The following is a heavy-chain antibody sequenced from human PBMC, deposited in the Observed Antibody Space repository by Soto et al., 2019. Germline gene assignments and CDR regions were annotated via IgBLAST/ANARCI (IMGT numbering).Heavy chain of an antibody. CDR2: ISSSSSYI. D-gene: IGHD6-19*01. J-gene: IGHJ4*02. V-gene: IGHV3-21*01. Sequence: GGSLRLSCAASGFTFSSYSMNWVRQAPGKGLEWVSSISSSSSYIYYADSVKGRFTISRDNAKNSLYLQMNSLRAEDTAVYYCARDKGIAVAGTTVYFDYWGQGTVVTVSS. CDR1: GFTFSSYS. CDR3: ARDKGIAVAGTTVYFDY.